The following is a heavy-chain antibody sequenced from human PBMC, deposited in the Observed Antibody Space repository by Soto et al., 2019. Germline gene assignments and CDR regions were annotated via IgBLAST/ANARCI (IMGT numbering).Heavy chain of an antibody. J-gene: IGHJ4*02. CDR2: IYSGGST. D-gene: IGHD4-17*01. Sequence: GGSLRLSCAASGFTVSSNFMSWVRQAPGKGLEWVSIIYSGGSTYYADSVKGRFTISRDNSKNTLYLQMNSLRADDTAVYYCASRRNPYGAYDYWGQGTLVTVSS. CDR1: GFTVSSNF. CDR3: ASRRNPYGAYDY. V-gene: IGHV3-66*01.